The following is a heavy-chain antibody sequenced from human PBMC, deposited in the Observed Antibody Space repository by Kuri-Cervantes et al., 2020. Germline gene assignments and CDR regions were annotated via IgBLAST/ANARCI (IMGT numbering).Heavy chain of an antibody. Sequence: ESLKISCTVSGGSVSSGSYYWSWIRQPPGKGLEWIGYIYYSGSTNYNPSLKSRVTISVDTSKNQFSLKLSSVTAADTAVYYCARSTWIDFWSGYRAGIEYWGQGTLVTVSS. V-gene: IGHV4-61*01. CDR3: ARSTWIDFWSGYRAGIEY. CDR1: GGSVSSGSYY. CDR2: IYYSGST. J-gene: IGHJ4*02. D-gene: IGHD3-3*01.